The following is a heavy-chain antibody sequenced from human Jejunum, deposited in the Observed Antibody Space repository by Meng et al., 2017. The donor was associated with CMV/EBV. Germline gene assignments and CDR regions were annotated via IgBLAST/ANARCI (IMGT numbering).Heavy chain of an antibody. CDR1: FY. J-gene: IGHJ4*02. V-gene: IGHV1-2*02. Sequence: FYLHWVRQAPGQGLEWVGWINATRGATNSAQRYQGRVTMTRDTSAATAYLELNSLRSDDTAVYYCARDPDCTNTVCYGQEGRFDFWGQGTRVTVSS. CDR2: INATRGAT. CDR3: ARDPDCTNTVCYGQEGRFDF. D-gene: IGHD2-2*01.